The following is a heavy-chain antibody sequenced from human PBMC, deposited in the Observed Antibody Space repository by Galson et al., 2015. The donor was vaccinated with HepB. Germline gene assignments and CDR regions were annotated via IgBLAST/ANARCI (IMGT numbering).Heavy chain of an antibody. CDR2: ISTDGGRT. CDR1: GFTFSSYV. D-gene: IGHD1-26*01. V-gene: IGHV3-23*01. J-gene: IGHJ4*02. CDR3: TKGSKMEGWE. Sequence: SLRLSCAASGFTFSSYVMSWVRQAPGKGLEWVSGISTDGGRTRYADSVRGRFTMSRDNSKNTLFLQLNSLRAEDTAVYYCTKGSKMEGWEWGQGTLVTVSS.